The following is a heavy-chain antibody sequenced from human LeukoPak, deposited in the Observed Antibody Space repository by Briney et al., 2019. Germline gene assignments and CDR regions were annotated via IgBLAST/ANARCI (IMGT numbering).Heavy chain of an antibody. D-gene: IGHD3-3*01. CDR3: ARGQLNYDLYMDV. CDR2: ISSSSSYI. J-gene: IGHJ6*03. CDR1: GFTFSSYS. Sequence: GGSLRLSCAASGFTFSSYSMNWVRQAPGKGLEWVLSISSSSSYIYYADSVKGRFTISRDNAKNSLYLQMNSLRAEDTAVYYCARGQLNYDLYMDVWGKGTTVTVSS. V-gene: IGHV3-21*01.